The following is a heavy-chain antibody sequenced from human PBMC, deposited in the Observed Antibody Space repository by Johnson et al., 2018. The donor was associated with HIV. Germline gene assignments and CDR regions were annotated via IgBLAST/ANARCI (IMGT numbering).Heavy chain of an antibody. CDR3: VKEGTTVTTFLVYHI. D-gene: IGHD4-17*01. J-gene: IGHJ3*02. V-gene: IGHV3-30*18. CDR2: ISNDGRNK. Sequence: QVQLVESGGGLVQPGRSLRLSCAASGFTFSSYTMHWVRQAPGKGLEWVASISNDGRNKFYADSVQGRFTISRDNSRNTLDLQMSSLRPADTAVYYCVKEGTTVTTFLVYHIWGQGTRVTVSS. CDR1: GFTFSSYT.